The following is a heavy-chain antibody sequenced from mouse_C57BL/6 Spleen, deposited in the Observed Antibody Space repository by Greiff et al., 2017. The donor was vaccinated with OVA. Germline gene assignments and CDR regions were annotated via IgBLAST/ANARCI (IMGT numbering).Heavy chain of an antibody. J-gene: IGHJ1*03. Sequence: VQLQQSGPELVKPGASVKISCKASGYTFTDYYMNWVKQSHGKSLEWIGDINPNNGGTSYNQKFKGKATLTVDKSSSTAYMELRSLTSEDSAVYYCARAPRYGYDGGGYFDVWGTGTTVTVSS. CDR2: INPNNGGT. CDR1: GYTFTDYY. CDR3: ARAPRYGYDGGGYFDV. D-gene: IGHD2-2*01. V-gene: IGHV1-26*01.